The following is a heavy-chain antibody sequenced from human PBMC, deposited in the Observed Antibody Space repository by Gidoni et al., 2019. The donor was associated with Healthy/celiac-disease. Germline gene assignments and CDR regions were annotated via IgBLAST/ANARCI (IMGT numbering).Heavy chain of an antibody. J-gene: IGHJ3*02. Sequence: EVQLVESGGGVVQPGGSLRLSCAASGFTFDDYAMHWFLQAPGKGLEWVSLIRGDGGSTYYADSVKGRFTISRDNSKNSLYLQMNSLRTEDTALYYCAKDIDIVVVPAAIPSAFDIWGQGTMVTVSS. CDR2: IRGDGGST. D-gene: IGHD2-2*02. CDR1: GFTFDDYA. V-gene: IGHV3-43*02. CDR3: AKDIDIVVVPAAIPSAFDI.